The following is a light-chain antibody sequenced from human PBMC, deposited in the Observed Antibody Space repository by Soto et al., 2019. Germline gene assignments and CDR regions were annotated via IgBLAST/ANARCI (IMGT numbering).Light chain of an antibody. Sequence: DIVMTQSPDSLAVSLGERATINCKSSQSVLHSSNTKSCLAWYQQKPGQPPRLLIYWASTRGSGVPDRFSGSGSRTHFTLTISSLQAEDVAVYYCQQYYSLPWTFGQGTKVEIK. V-gene: IGKV4-1*01. J-gene: IGKJ1*01. CDR2: WAS. CDR1: QSVLHSSNTKSC. CDR3: QQYYSLPWT.